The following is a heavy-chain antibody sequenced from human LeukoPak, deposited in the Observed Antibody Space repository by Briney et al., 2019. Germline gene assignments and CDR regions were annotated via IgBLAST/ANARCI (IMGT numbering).Heavy chain of an antibody. J-gene: IGHJ4*02. CDR2: IYYSGST. CDR1: GDSLSGYY. Sequence: SETLSLTCDFSGDSLSGYYWSWLRQPPGKGLEWIGYIYYSGSTNYNPSLKSRVTISVDTSKNQFSLKLSSVTAADTAVYYCARGHYYDSTGYYFGYFDYWGQGTLVTVSS. CDR3: ARGHYYDSTGYYFGYFDY. V-gene: IGHV4-59*01. D-gene: IGHD3-22*01.